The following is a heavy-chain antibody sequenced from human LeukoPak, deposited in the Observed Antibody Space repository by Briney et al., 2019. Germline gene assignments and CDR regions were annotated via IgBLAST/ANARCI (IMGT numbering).Heavy chain of an antibody. Sequence: ASVKVSCKASGYTFTGYYMHWVRQAPGQGLEWMGWINPNSGGTNYAQKFQGRVTITADKSTSTAYMELSSLRSEDTAVYYCARGVVATSDYYYMDVWGKGTTVTVSS. CDR3: ARGVVATSDYYYMDV. D-gene: IGHD5-12*01. V-gene: IGHV1-2*02. J-gene: IGHJ6*03. CDR1: GYTFTGYY. CDR2: INPNSGGT.